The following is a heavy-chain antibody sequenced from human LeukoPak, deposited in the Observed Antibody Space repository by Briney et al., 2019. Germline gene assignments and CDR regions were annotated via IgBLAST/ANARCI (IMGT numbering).Heavy chain of an antibody. V-gene: IGHV4-61*02. CDR2: VYTSGST. CDR3: ARLRYCSGGSCYSNYYYYMDV. J-gene: IGHJ6*03. Sequence: SETLSLTCTVSGGSISSSSYYWGWIRQPAGKGLEWIGRVYTSGSTNYNPSLKSRVTISVDTSKNQFSLKLSSVTAADTAVYYCARLRYCSGGSCYSNYYYYMDVWGKGTTVTVSS. CDR1: GGSISSSSYY. D-gene: IGHD2-15*01.